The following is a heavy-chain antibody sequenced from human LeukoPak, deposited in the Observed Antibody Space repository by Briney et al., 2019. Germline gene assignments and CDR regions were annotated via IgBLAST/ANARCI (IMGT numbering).Heavy chain of an antibody. D-gene: IGHD2-8*01. Sequence: GESLKISCKGSGYNFTSYWITWVRQMPGKGLEWMGRIDPSDSYTNYSPSFQGHVTISADKSISTAYLHWSSLKASDTAMYYCARQTDGLRCFDLWGRGTLVTVAS. V-gene: IGHV5-10-1*01. CDR1: GYNFTSYW. J-gene: IGHJ2*01. CDR2: IDPSDSYT. CDR3: ARQTDGLRCFDL.